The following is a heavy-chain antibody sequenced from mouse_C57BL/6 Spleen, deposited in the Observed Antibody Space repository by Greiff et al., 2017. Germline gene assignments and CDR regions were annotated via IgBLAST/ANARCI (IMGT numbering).Heavy chain of an antibody. CDR3: ARSSGSSYVDAMDY. V-gene: IGHV1-82*01. Sequence: QVQLQQSGPELVKPGASVKISCKASGYAFSSSWMNWVKQRPGKGLEWIGRIYPGDGDTNYNGKFKGKATLTADKSSSTAYMQRSSLTSEDSAVYFCARSSGSSYVDAMDYWGQGTSVTVSS. CDR1: GYAFSSSW. CDR2: IYPGDGDT. D-gene: IGHD1-1*01. J-gene: IGHJ4*01.